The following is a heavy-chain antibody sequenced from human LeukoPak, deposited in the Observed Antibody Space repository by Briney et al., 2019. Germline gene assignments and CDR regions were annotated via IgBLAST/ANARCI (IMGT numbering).Heavy chain of an antibody. J-gene: IGHJ4*02. CDR2: INHSGST. Sequence: SETLSLTCAVYGGSFSGYYWSWIRQPPGKGLEWIGEINHSGSTNYNPSLKSRVTISVDTSKNQFSLKLSSVTAADTAVYYCAVTYYDYVWGSYRYYFDYWGQGTLVTVSS. CDR1: GGSFSGYY. D-gene: IGHD3-16*02. CDR3: AVTYYDYVWGSYRYYFDY. V-gene: IGHV4-34*01.